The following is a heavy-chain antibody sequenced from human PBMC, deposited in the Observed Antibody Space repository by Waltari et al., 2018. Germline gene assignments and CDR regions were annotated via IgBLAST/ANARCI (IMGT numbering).Heavy chain of an antibody. CDR3: AGSLGWFDP. V-gene: IGHV3-23*01. J-gene: IGHJ5*02. CDR2: VSGSGRNP. CDR1: GFTFNNCA. Sequence: VQLLESGGGLVQPGGSLRLSCAASGFTFNNCAMNWVRQAPGEGLEWVSAVSGSGRNPYYADSVRGRFTISRDNSKNTLYLQMTSLRAEDTAVYYCAGSLGWFDPWGQGTLVTVSS.